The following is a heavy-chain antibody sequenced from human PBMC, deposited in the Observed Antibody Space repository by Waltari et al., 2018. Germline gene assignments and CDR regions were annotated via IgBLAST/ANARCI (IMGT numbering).Heavy chain of an antibody. Sequence: EVQLVESGGHLVQPGESLRLSCAASGFTFSRFWMHWVRQGPGKGLVWVSRINSDGTSIGYADSVKGRFTISRDNAKNTLYLQMKSLRAEDTGVYYCARDQYGESFYYAMNVWGQGTAVTVSS. J-gene: IGHJ6*02. CDR1: GFTFSRFW. V-gene: IGHV3-74*01. CDR3: ARDQYGESFYYAMNV. D-gene: IGHD1-26*01. CDR2: INSDGTSI.